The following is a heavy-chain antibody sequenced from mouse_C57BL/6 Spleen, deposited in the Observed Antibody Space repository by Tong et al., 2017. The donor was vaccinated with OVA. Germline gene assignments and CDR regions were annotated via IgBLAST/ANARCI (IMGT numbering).Heavy chain of an antibody. J-gene: IGHJ4*01. Sequence: VQLQESGAELARPGASVKLSSKASGYTFTSYGISWVKQRTGQGLEWIGEIYPRSGNNYYDEKFKGKATLTADKSSSTAYMELRSLTSEDSAVYFCARSEDYGSRGYAMDYWGQGTSVTVSS. CDR1: GYTFTSYG. CDR3: ARSEDYGSRGYAMDY. V-gene: IGHV1-81*01. D-gene: IGHD1-1*01. CDR2: IYPRSGNN.